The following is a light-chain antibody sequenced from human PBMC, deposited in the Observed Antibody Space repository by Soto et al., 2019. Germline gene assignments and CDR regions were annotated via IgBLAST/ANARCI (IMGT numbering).Light chain of an antibody. CDR2: GAS. CDR3: QQYDDWPPYT. CDR1: QSVSTN. Sequence: EIVMMQSPATLSVSPGERATLSCRASQSVSTNLAWFQQKPGQAPRLLIYGASTRATGVPGRFSGSGSGTECTLTITGLQSEDLAVYYCQQYDDWPPYTFGQGTKLEIK. J-gene: IGKJ2*01. V-gene: IGKV3-15*01.